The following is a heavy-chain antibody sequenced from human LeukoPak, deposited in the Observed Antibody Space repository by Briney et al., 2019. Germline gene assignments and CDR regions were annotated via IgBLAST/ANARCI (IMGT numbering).Heavy chain of an antibody. CDR1: GFTFSSYW. V-gene: IGHV3-74*03. CDR2: IRTDGTIT. D-gene: IGHD1/OR15-1a*01. CDR3: AREGTGSYMNV. J-gene: IGHJ6*03. Sequence: GGSLRLSCAASGFTFSSYWMHWVRQAPGKGLVWVSRIRTDGTITTYADSVKGRFSISRDNAKNTLYLQVNSLRVEDTAVYYCAREGTGSYMNVWGKGTTVTVSS.